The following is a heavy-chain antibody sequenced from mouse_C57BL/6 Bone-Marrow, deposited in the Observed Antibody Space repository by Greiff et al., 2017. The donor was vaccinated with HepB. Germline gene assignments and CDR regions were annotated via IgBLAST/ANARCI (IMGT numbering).Heavy chain of an antibody. J-gene: IGHJ1*03. CDR3: VLYYYGSSSWYFDV. CDR2: IYPGSGST. V-gene: IGHV1-55*01. Sequence: VKLMESGAELVKPGASVKMSCKASGYTFTSYWITWVKQRPGQGLEWIGDIYPGSGSTNYNEKFKSKATLTVDTSSSTAYMQLSSLTSEDSAVYYCVLYYYGSSSWYFDVWGTGTTVTVSS. D-gene: IGHD1-1*01. CDR1: GYTFTSYW.